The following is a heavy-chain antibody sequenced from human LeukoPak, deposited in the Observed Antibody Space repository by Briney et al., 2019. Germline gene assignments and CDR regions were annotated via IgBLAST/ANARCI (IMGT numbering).Heavy chain of an antibody. Sequence: GGSLRLSCSTAGFTFGVYAMSWVRQAPGKGMGWVGFIQAKAYGGATKYAASVNGRFSISRDDSQSIANLQMNDLKTEDTAVYYCTRAPHPRCSSSGCYLDYWGQGTLVTVSS. J-gene: IGHJ4*02. V-gene: IGHV3-49*04. D-gene: IGHD2-2*01. CDR1: GFTFGVYA. CDR2: IQAKAYGGAT. CDR3: TRAPHPRCSSSGCYLDY.